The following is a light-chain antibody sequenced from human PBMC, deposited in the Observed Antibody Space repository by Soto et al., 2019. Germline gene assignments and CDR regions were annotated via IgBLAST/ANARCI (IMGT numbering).Light chain of an antibody. Sequence: QYALTQPASVSGSPGQSITISCTGTRSDVGGYNYVSWYQQHPGKAPKLMIFDVSNRPSGVSNRFSGSKSGNTASLTISGLQAEDEADYYCSSYTSSSTLGVFGGGTKVTVL. CDR1: RSDVGGYNY. V-gene: IGLV2-14*01. CDR3: SSYTSSSTLGV. J-gene: IGLJ2*01. CDR2: DVS.